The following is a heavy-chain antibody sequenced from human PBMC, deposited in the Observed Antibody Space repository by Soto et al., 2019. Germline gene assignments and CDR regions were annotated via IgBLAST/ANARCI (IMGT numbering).Heavy chain of an antibody. CDR1: GFIFSNHA. CDR2: ISASGNLI. Sequence: GGSLRLSCAASGFIFSNHAMSWVRQSPGKGLEWVSGISASGNLIYYADSVKGRFNMSRDNSKNTLYLQMNSLRAEDTAVYFCAKRQGIGSAAKNFDFWGQGTLVTVSS. D-gene: IGHD6-13*01. V-gene: IGHV3-23*01. J-gene: IGHJ4*02. CDR3: AKRQGIGSAAKNFDF.